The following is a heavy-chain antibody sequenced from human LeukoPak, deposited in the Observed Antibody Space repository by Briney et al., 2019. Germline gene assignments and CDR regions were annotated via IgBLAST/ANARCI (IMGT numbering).Heavy chain of an antibody. CDR1: GFTFSSYG. J-gene: IGHJ1*01. D-gene: IGHD1-26*01. CDR3: AKDREWEPSGTFQH. CDR2: ISYDGSNK. V-gene: IGHV3-30*18. Sequence: GGSLRLSCAASGFTFSSYGMHWVRQAPGKGLEWVAVISYDGSNKYYADSVKGRFTISRDNSKNTLYLQMNSLRAEDTAVYYCAKDREWEPSGTFQHWGQGTLVTVSS.